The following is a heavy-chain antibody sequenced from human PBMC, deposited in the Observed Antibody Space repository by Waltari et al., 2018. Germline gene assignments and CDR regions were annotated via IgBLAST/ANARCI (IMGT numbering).Heavy chain of an antibody. V-gene: IGHV3-23*01. J-gene: IGHJ4*02. CDR1: GFAFQAFA. D-gene: IGHD1-26*01. CDR3: AKGVGASQFLDY. CDR2: ITAFGSGT. Sequence: LESGGGLVQPGGSLRRSCVASGFAFQAFAMAWVSQAPGKGLEWVSTITAFGSGTYYADFVRGRFTISRDNSQSTLYLQVKSLTADDTAVYYCAKGVGASQFLDYWGQGTLVTVSS.